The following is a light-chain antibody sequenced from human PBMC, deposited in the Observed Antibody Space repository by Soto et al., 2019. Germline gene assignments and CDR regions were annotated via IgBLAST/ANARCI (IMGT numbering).Light chain of an antibody. CDR3: QQYDSSPVT. Sequence: EIVLTQSPGTLSLSPGERATLSCRASQSIRSTYLAWYQQRPGQSPRLLICGASSRATGIPDRFSASSSGTDFTLTISRLEPEDSALYYCQQYDSSPVTFGQGTKVEIK. CDR1: QSIRSTY. J-gene: IGKJ1*01. CDR2: GAS. V-gene: IGKV3-20*01.